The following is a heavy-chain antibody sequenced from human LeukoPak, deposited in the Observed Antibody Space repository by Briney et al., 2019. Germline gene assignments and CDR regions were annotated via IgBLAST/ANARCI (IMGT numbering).Heavy chain of an antibody. CDR3: AKDSGSSWYGYFDY. CDR2: IRGSDGNT. J-gene: IGHJ4*02. CDR1: GFTFSSYA. D-gene: IGHD6-13*01. V-gene: IGHV3-23*01. Sequence: PGGSLRLSCAASGFTFSSYAMTWVRQAPGKGLEWVSAIRGSDGNTYYADSVKGRFTISRDNSKNTLFLQMNSLRAEDTAVYYCAKDSGSSWYGYFDYWGQGTLVTVSS.